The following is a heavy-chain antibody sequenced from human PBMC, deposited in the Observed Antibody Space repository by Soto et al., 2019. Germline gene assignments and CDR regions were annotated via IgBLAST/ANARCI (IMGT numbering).Heavy chain of an antibody. Sequence: VGSLRISCAASGFTFSSYSMNWVRQAPGKGLEWVSSISSSSSYIYYADSVKGRFTISRDNAKNSLYLQMNSLRAEDTAVYYCARDLRGSYYWGQGTLVTVSS. D-gene: IGHD1-26*01. CDR1: GFTFSSYS. V-gene: IGHV3-21*01. J-gene: IGHJ4*02. CDR3: ARDLRGSYY. CDR2: ISSSSSYI.